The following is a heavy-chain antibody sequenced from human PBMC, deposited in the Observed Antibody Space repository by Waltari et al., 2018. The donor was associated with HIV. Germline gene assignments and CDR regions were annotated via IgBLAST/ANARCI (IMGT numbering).Heavy chain of an antibody. Sequence: QVPPQQWGTRLLKPSASLSHTSAVYGGTLSGDSWNWIRQAPGKGLECIGEIEHLARSYINSPLRGRVTMSVDTSKNQFLLKVKSLTAADTAVYYCVRGPVAEASRGYLDSGGEGRLVTVT. CDR3: VRGPVAEASRGYLDS. CDR2: IEHLARS. D-gene: IGHD1-26*01. J-gene: IGHJ5*01. CDR1: GGTLSGDS. V-gene: IGHV4-34*01.